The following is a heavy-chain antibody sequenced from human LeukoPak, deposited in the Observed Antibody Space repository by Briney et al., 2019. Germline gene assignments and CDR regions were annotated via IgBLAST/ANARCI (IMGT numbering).Heavy chain of an antibody. V-gene: IGHV4-4*07. CDR1: GVSLSAYY. Sequence: SETLSLTCSVSGVSLSAYYWSWIRQPAGKGLEWVGRIYPGESIYASENTNYNPSLKSRVSMSGDTYKNQVSLNLRSVTAADTAVYYCARDPTTVTTIFDSWGQGTLVTVSS. D-gene: IGHD4-17*01. CDR3: ARDPTTVTTIFDS. CDR2: IYPGESIYASENT. J-gene: IGHJ4*02.